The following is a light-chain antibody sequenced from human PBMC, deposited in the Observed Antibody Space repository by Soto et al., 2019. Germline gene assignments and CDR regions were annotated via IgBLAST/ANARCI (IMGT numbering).Light chain of an antibody. V-gene: IGLV2-11*01. CDR1: RSDVGRYDY. Sequence: QSALTQPRSVSGSPGQSVTISCTGTRSDVGRYDYVSWYQQHPGKDPRLMIYAVSKRPSEVTDRFSGSKSGNTASLTISGLQAEDEADYYCCSYAGSYTFVVFGGGTKVTVL. CDR2: AVS. CDR3: CSYAGSYTFVV. J-gene: IGLJ2*01.